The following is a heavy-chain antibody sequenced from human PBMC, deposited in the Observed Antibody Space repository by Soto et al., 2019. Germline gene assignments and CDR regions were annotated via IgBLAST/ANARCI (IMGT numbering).Heavy chain of an antibody. CDR3: ARDADGDYSY. J-gene: IGHJ4*02. CDR2: ISAYNGNT. D-gene: IGHD4-17*01. CDR1: GYTFTSYC. Sequence: XSVKVSFNASGYTFTSYCISWLRQAPGQGLEWMGWISAYNGNTNYAQKLQGRVTMTTDTSTSTAYMELRSLRSDVTAVYYCARDADGDYSYWGQGALVTVSS. V-gene: IGHV1-18*01.